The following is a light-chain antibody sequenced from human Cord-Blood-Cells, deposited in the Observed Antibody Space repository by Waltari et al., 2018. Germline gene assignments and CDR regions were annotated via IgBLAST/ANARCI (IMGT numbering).Light chain of an antibody. Sequence: SSELTQDPAVSVALGQPARITCQADSLRSYYASWYQQKPGQAPVLVIYGKNNRPSGIPDRFSGSSSGNTASLTITGAQAEDEADYYCNSRDSSGNHVVFGGGTKLTVL. CDR2: GKN. CDR3: NSRDSSGNHVV. J-gene: IGLJ2*01. V-gene: IGLV3-19*01. CDR1: SLRSYY.